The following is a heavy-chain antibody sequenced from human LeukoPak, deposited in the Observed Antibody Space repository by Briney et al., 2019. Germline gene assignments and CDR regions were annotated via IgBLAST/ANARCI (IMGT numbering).Heavy chain of an antibody. Sequence: GGSLRLSCAASDFSFITYAMSWVRQAPGKGLEWVSTITGRGDATYYADSVKGRFTISRDNSKNSLYLQMNSLRAEDTAVYYCAELGITMIGGVWGKGTTVIISS. J-gene: IGHJ6*04. V-gene: IGHV3-23*01. CDR2: ITGRGDAT. CDR1: DFSFITYA. CDR3: AELGITMIGGV. D-gene: IGHD3-10*02.